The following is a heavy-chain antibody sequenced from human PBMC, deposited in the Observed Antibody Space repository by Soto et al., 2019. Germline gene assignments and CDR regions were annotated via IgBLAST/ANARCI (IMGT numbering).Heavy chain of an antibody. V-gene: IGHV3-23*01. CDR1: GFTFSSYA. CDR3: AKDLGLGGGSCYGD. J-gene: IGHJ4*02. CDR2: ISGSGENT. Sequence: EVQLLESGGGLVQPGGSLRLSCAASGFTFSSYAMGWVRQAPGKGLEWVAAISGSGENTYHPDSVKDRFTISRDNSKNTLVLQMNSLRAEDTAVYYCAKDLGLGGGSCYGDWGQGTLVTVSS. D-gene: IGHD2-15*01.